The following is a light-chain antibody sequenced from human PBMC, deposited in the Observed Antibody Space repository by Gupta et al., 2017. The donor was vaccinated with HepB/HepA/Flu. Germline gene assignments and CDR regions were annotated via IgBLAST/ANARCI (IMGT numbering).Light chain of an antibody. CDR2: QDY. CDR3: QAWDSTAVV. V-gene: IGLV3-1*01. Sequence: SYDLTQPPSMVVSPGQTAIITCSGDKLGDKYTSWYQPRPGQSPVLVIYQDYERPTGIPERFSGSNSGNTATLTISGTQAMDEAEYYCQAWDSTAVVFGGGTKLTVL. CDR1: KLGDKY. J-gene: IGLJ2*01.